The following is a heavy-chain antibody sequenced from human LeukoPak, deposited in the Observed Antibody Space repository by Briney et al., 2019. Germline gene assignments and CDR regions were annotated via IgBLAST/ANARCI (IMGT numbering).Heavy chain of an antibody. D-gene: IGHD3-22*01. CDR1: GYTFTDYY. Sequence: GASVKVSCKASGYTFTDYYIHWVRQAPGQGLEWMGRINPKSGGTNYAQKFQGRVTMTRDTSISKAYMEVISLRSDDTAVYYCAKDKVGDDSGLVDYWGQGILVTVSS. V-gene: IGHV1-2*06. CDR3: AKDKVGDDSGLVDY. CDR2: INPKSGGT. J-gene: IGHJ4*02.